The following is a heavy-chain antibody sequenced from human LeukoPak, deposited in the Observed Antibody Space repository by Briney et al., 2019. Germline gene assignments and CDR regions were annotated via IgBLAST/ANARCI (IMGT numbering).Heavy chain of an antibody. CDR2: INAGNGNT. V-gene: IGHV1-3*01. J-gene: IGHJ6*02. D-gene: IGHD2-2*01. Sequence: ASVKVSCKASGYTFTSYAMHWVRQAPGQRLEWMGWINAGNGNTKYSQKFQGRVTITRDTSASTAYMELSSLRSEDTAVYYCARECSSTSCYYYYGMDVWGQGTTVTVSS. CDR1: GYTFTSYA. CDR3: ARECSSTSCYYYYGMDV.